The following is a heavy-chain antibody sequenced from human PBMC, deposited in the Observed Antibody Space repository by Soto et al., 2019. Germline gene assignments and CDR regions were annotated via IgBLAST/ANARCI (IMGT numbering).Heavy chain of an antibody. CDR1: GFTFSSYA. CDR2: ISYDGSNK. V-gene: IGHV3-30-3*01. CDR3: ARDQYYHDSSGFLAPQNDAFDI. D-gene: IGHD3-22*01. Sequence: VGSLRLSCAASGFTFSSYAMHWVRQAPGKGLEWVAVISYDGSNKYYADSVKGRFTISRDNSKNTLYLQMNSLRAEDTAVYYCARDQYYHDSSGFLAPQNDAFDIWGQGTMVTVSS. J-gene: IGHJ3*02.